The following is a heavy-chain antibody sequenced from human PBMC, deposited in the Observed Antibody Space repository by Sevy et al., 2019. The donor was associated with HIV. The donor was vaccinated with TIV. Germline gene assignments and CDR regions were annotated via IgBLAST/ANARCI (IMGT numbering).Heavy chain of an antibody. V-gene: IGHV3-30*18. J-gene: IGHJ4*02. Sequence: GGSPRLSCAASGFTFSSYGMHWVRQAPGKGLEWVAVISYDGSNKYYADSVKGRFTISRDNSKNTLYLQMNSLRAEDTAVYYCAKASYYYDSSGYPQDYWGQGTLVTVSS. CDR3: AKASYYYDSSGYPQDY. CDR1: GFTFSSYG. D-gene: IGHD3-22*01. CDR2: ISYDGSNK.